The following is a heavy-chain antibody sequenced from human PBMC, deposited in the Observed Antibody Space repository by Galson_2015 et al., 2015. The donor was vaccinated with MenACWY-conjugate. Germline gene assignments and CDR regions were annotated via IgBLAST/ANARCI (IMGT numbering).Heavy chain of an antibody. CDR1: GFTFLDYA. J-gene: IGHJ6*02. CDR2: ISWNSGSI. Sequence: SLRLSCAASGFTFLDYAMHWVRHAPGKGLEWVSGISWNSGSIGYADSVKGRFTISRDNAKNSLYLQMNSLRAEDTALYYCAKDMASIVGATTADDYYYYGMDVWGQGTTVTVSS. V-gene: IGHV3-9*01. CDR3: AKDMASIVGATTADDYYYYGMDV. D-gene: IGHD1-26*01.